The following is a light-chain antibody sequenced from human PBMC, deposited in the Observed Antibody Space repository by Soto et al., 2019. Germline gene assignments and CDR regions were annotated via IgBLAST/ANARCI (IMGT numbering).Light chain of an antibody. Sequence: EIVLTQSPGTLSLSPGERATLSCRASQSVSSNFLAWYQEKPGQAPRLLIYGASSRATGIPDRFSGSGSGTDFTLTISRLEPEDFAVYYCRQYGYPLGFAFGGGTKVEIK. CDR1: QSVSSNF. J-gene: IGKJ4*01. CDR3: RQYGYPLGFA. V-gene: IGKV3-20*01. CDR2: GAS.